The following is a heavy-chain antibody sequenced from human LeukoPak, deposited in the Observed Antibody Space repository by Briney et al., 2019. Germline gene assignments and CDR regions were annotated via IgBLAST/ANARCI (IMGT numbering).Heavy chain of an antibody. CDR3: ARQTYSSSWSAYFDY. Sequence: SETLSLTCTVSGGSISSHYWSWIRQPPGKGLEWIGYIYYSGSTNYNPSLKSRVTISVDTSKNQFSLKLSSVTAADTAVYYCARQTYSSSWSAYFDYWGQGTLVTVSS. V-gene: IGHV4-59*08. J-gene: IGHJ4*02. D-gene: IGHD6-13*01. CDR1: GGSISSHY. CDR2: IYYSGST.